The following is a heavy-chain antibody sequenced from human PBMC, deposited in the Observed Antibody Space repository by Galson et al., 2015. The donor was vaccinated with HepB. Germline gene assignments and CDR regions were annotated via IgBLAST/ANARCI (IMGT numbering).Heavy chain of an antibody. CDR3: ARDSGWESAY. CDR2: ISASGGKR. CDR1: GFIVDGSG. D-gene: IGHD3-10*01. V-gene: IGHV3-23*01. J-gene: IGHJ4*02. Sequence: SLRLSCAASGFIVDGSGMSWVRQAPGKGLEWVSGISASGGKRNYGDSAKGRFTISRDNSQNTVSLEMNMLGVDDSALYYCARDSGWESAYWGQGTLVAVSS.